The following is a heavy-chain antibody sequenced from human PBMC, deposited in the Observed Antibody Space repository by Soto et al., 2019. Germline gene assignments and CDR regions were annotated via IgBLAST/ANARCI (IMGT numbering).Heavy chain of an antibody. CDR1: GFTFSNYG. CDR2: IWNDGSSR. J-gene: IGHJ4*02. Sequence: QVQLVESGGGVVQPGRSLRLSCEASGFTFSNYGMHWVRQAPGKGLEWVAVIWNDGSSRYYADSVKGRFTVSRDNSKNTLFLQMNNVRDEDTAVYYCARPDLVAAIGAALDYWGQGTLVTVSS. D-gene: IGHD5-12*01. CDR3: ARPDLVAAIGAALDY. V-gene: IGHV3-33*01.